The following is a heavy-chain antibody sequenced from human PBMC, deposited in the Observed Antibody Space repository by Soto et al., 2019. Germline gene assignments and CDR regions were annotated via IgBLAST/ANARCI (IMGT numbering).Heavy chain of an antibody. CDR2: IYHSGST. V-gene: IGHV4-4*02. Sequence: QVQLQESGPGLVKPSGTLSLTCAVSGGSISSSNCWSGVRQPPGKGLEWIGEIYHSGSTNYNPSLKSRVTISVDKSKYQFSLKLSAVTAADTAVYYGARDGSDSSSWYGVGYYYGMDVWGQGTTVTVSS. CDR3: ARDGSDSSSWYGVGYYYGMDV. J-gene: IGHJ6*02. D-gene: IGHD6-13*01. CDR1: GGSISSSNC.